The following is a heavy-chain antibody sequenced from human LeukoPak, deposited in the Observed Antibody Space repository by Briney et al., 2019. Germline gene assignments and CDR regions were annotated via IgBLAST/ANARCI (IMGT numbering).Heavy chain of an antibody. Sequence: ASVKVSCKASGYTFTSYDLSWVRQAPGQGLEWMGWISAYNGNTNYAQKVQGRVTMTTDTSTSTAYMELRSLRSDDTAVYYCARVANYDYVWGRYRHYFDYWGQGTLVTVSS. CDR3: ARVANYDYVWGRYRHYFDY. CDR1: GYTFTSYD. J-gene: IGHJ4*02. V-gene: IGHV1-18*01. D-gene: IGHD3-16*02. CDR2: ISAYNGNT.